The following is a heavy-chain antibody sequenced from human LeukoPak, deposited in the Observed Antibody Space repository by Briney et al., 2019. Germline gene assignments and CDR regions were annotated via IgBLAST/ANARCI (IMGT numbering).Heavy chain of an antibody. Sequence: GGSLRLSCAASGFTFRSFVMHWVRQAPGKGLEWVAAISYEDGSNKYYADSVKGRFTISRDNAKNSLYLQTNSLRVEDTAVYYCARDTNYGDPEVLDYWGQGTLVTVSS. V-gene: IGHV3-30*04. CDR3: ARDTNYGDPEVLDY. CDR2: ISYEDGSNK. CDR1: GFTFRSFV. J-gene: IGHJ4*02. D-gene: IGHD4-17*01.